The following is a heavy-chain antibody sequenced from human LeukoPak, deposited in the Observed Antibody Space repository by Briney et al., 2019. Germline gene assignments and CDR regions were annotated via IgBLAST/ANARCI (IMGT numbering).Heavy chain of an antibody. CDR2: ISSSSSYI. D-gene: IGHD4-23*01. V-gene: IGHV3-21*01. J-gene: IGHJ3*02. CDR1: GFTFSSYS. CDR3: ARDQAVVTPRAAFDI. Sequence: PGGSLRLSCAASGFTFSSYSMNWVRQAPGKGLEWVSSISSSSSYIYYADSVKGRFTISRDNAKNSLYLQMNSLRAEDTAVYYCARDQAVVTPRAAFDIWGQGTMVTVSS.